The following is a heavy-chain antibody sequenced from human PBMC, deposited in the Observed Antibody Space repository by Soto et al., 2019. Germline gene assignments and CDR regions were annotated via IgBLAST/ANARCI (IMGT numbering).Heavy chain of an antibody. CDR2: IYWDDDK. D-gene: IGHD2-15*01. V-gene: IGHV2-5*02. CDR1: GFSLSTSGVG. Sequence: QITLKESGPTLVKPTQTLTLTCTFSGFSLSTSGVGVGWIRQPPGKALEWLALIYWDDDKRYSPSLKSRLTITKDTSKNQVVLAMTNMDPVDTATYYCAHRPSYCSGGSCYSGFDYWGQGTLVTVSS. CDR3: AHRPSYCSGGSCYSGFDY. J-gene: IGHJ4*02.